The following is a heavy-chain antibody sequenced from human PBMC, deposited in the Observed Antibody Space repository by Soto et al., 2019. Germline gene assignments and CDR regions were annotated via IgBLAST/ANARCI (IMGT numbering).Heavy chain of an antibody. CDR2: ISSSSSYI. CDR1: GFTFSSYS. CDR3: ARLFEYPYTSGRFDP. J-gene: IGHJ5*02. D-gene: IGHD2-2*01. Sequence: PGGSLRLSCAASGFTFSSYSMNWVRQAPGKGLEWVSSISSSSSYIYYADSVKGRFTISRDNAKNSLYLQMNSLRAEDTAVYYCARLFEYPYTSGRFDPWGQGTLVTVSS. V-gene: IGHV3-21*01.